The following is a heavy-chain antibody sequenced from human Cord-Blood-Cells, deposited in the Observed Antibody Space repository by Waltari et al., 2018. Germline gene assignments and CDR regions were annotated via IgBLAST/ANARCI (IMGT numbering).Heavy chain of an antibody. D-gene: IGHD2-15*01. V-gene: IGHV6-1*01. CDR3: ARDMSNTLYCSGGSCYSAMGY. CDR1: ADSVSRNSSP. Sequence: QVQLKPSAPGLPQHSQTLPLPLVISADSVSRNSSPGYCIWQPQSMGLQWLGRTYYRAKWYNDYAVSVKSRITINPDTSKNQFALQLNSVTPEDTAVYYCARDMSNTLYCSGGSCYSAMGYWGQGTLVTVSS. J-gene: IGHJ4*02. CDR2: TYYRAKWYN.